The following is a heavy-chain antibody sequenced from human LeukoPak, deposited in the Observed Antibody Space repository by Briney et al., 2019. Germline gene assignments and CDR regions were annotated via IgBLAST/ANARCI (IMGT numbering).Heavy chain of an antibody. CDR3: ARWALPLSIAVAVVPHAFDI. D-gene: IGHD6-19*01. J-gene: IGHJ3*02. Sequence: PSETLSLTCTVSGGSISSSSYYWGWIRQPPGKGLEWIGSIYYSGSTYYNPSLKSRVTISVDTSKNQFSLKLSSVTAADTAVYYCARWALPLSIAVAVVPHAFDIWGQGTMVTVSS. V-gene: IGHV4-39*01. CDR2: IYYSGST. CDR1: GGSISSSSYY.